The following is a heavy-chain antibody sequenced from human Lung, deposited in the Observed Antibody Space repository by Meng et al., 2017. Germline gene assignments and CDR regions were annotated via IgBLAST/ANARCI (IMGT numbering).Heavy chain of an antibody. J-gene: IGHJ5*02. CDR3: TRAPLPAGRGLKNWFEP. D-gene: IGHD2-2*01. V-gene: IGHV4-34*01. CDR1: GGSFSGYY. Sequence: QVQLQQWGAGLLKPSETLSLTCGVYGGSFSGYYWRWIRQPPGKGLEWIGEISHSGSTNYNPSLKSRVTISVDTSKNQFSLQLTSETAADTAMYYCTRAPLPAGRGLKNWFEPWGQGTLVTVSS. CDR2: ISHSGST.